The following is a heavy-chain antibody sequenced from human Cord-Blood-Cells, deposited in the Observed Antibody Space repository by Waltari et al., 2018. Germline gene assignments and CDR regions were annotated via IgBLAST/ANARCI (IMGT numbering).Heavy chain of an antibody. V-gene: IGHV4-34*01. Sequence: QVQLQQWGAGLLKPSETLSLTCAVYGGSFSGYYWSWIRQPTGKGLEWIGEINHSGSTNYNPSLKSRVTISVDTSKNQFSLKLSSVTAADTAVYYCARLRGYCSGGSCYSYYYYGMDVWGQGTTVTVSS. CDR3: ARLRGYCSGGSCYSYYYYGMDV. D-gene: IGHD2-15*01. J-gene: IGHJ6*02. CDR2: INHSGST. CDR1: GGSFSGYY.